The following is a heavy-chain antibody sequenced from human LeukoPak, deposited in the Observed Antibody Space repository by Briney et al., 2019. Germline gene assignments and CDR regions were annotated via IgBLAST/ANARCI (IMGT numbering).Heavy chain of an antibody. J-gene: IGHJ4*02. CDR2: IYTSGST. CDR3: ATLGYSYGTDY. V-gene: IGHV4-61*02. Sequence: SQTLSLTCTVSGDSISSGNYYWTWIRQPAGKGLEWIGRIYTSGSTNYNPSLKSRVTISVDTSKNQFSLKLSSVTAADTAVYYCATLGYSYGTDYWGQGTLVTVSS. D-gene: IGHD5-18*01. CDR1: GDSISSGNYY.